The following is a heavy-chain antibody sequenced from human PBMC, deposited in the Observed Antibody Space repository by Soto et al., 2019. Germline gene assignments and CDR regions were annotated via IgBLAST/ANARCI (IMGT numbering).Heavy chain of an antibody. J-gene: IGHJ6*02. CDR2: ISGSGGST. V-gene: IGHV3-23*01. D-gene: IGHD5-18*01. CDR3: AKERLIQLWPHYYYYGMDV. CDR1: GFTFSSYA. Sequence: GGSLRLSCAASGFTFSSYAMSWVRQAPGKGLEWISAISGSGGSTYYADSVKGRFTISRDNSKNTLYLQMNSLRAEDTAVYNCAKERLIQLWPHYYYYGMDVWGQGTRSPSP.